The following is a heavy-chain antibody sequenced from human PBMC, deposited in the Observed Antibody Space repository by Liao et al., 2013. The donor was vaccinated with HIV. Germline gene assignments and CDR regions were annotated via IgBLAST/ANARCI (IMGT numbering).Heavy chain of an antibody. CDR2: SLHGGST. D-gene: IGHD2/OR15-2a*01. CDR1: GGSINSGGYY. V-gene: IGHV4-30-2*01. J-gene: IGHJ6*03. Sequence: QVQLQESGPGLVKPSQTLSLTCTVSGGSINSGGYYWSWIRQPAGKGLEWIGYSLHGGSTYYNPSLEGRVTISVDRSKNQFSLNLTSVTAADTAIYYCARHGPEYAYYYMDVWGRGITVTVSS. CDR3: ARHGPEYAYYYMDV.